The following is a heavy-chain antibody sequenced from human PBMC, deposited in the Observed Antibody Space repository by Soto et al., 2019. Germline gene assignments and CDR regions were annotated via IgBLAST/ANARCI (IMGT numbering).Heavy chain of an antibody. J-gene: IGHJ5*02. V-gene: IGHV3-21*01. CDR3: ARETKYYYDENWFDH. CDR1: GFTFSSYS. D-gene: IGHD3-22*01. Sequence: GGSLRLSCAASGFTFSSYSMNWVRQAPGKGLEWVSSISSSSSYIYYADSVKGRFTISRDNAKNSLYLQMNSLRAEDTAVYYCARETKYYYDENWFDHWGQGTMVIV. CDR2: ISSSSSYI.